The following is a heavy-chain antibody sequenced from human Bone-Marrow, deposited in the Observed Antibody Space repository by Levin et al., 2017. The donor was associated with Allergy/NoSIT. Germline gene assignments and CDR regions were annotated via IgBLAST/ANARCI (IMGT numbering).Heavy chain of an antibody. CDR3: ARENGYCSSTSCPFGY. CDR1: GFTVSSHY. CDR2: IYTGGYS. J-gene: IGHJ4*02. D-gene: IGHD2-2*01. V-gene: IGHV3-66*01. Sequence: LSLTCAASGFTVSSHYMSWVRQAPGKGLEWVSFIYTGGYSYYADSVKGRFILSRETSKNTLYLQMNSLRAEDTAVYYCARENGYCSSTSCPFGYWGQGTLVTVSS.